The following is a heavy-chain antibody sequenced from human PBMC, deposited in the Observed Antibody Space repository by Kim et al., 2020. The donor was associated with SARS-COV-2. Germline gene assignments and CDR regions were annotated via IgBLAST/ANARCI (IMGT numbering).Heavy chain of an antibody. CDR2: IYYSGST. D-gene: IGHD3-10*01. J-gene: IGHJ6*02. CDR3: ARVYGVGDYYGPEMDYYYSYGMDV. Sequence: SETLSLTCTVSGGSISSGGYYWSWIRQHTGKGLEWIGYIYYSGSTYYNPSLKSRVTISVDTSKNQFSLKLSSVTAADTAVYYCARVYGVGDYYGPEMDYYYSYGMDVWGQGTTVTISS. CDR1: GGSISSGGYY. V-gene: IGHV4-31*03.